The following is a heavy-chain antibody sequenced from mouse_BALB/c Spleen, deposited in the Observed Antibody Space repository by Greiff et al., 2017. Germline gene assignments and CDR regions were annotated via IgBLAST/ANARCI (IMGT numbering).Heavy chain of an antibody. Sequence: EVKVEESGGGLVQPGGSLRLSCATSGFTFTDYYMSWVRQPPGKALEWLGFIRNKANGYTTEYSASVKGRFTISRDNSQSILYLQMNTLRAEDSATYYCARTTMRAMDYWGQGTSVTVSS. CDR3: ARTTMRAMDY. CDR1: GFTFTDYY. CDR2: IRNKANGYTT. D-gene: IGHD2-4*01. V-gene: IGHV7-3*02. J-gene: IGHJ4*01.